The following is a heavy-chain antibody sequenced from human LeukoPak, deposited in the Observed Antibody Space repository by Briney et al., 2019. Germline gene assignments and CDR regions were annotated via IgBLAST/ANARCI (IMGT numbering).Heavy chain of an antibody. V-gene: IGHV3-21*01. CDR3: ARDGRVIAVAAFDY. D-gene: IGHD6-19*01. Sequence: GGSLRLSYAASGFTFSSYSMNWVRQAPGKGLEWVSSISSSSSYIYYADSVKGRFTISRDNAKNSLYLQMNSLRAEDTAVYYCARDGRVIAVAAFDYWGQGTLVTVSS. CDR2: ISSSSSYI. CDR1: GFTFSSYS. J-gene: IGHJ4*02.